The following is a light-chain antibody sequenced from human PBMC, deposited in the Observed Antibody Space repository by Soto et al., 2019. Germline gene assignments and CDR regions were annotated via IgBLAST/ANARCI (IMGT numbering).Light chain of an antibody. CDR3: QQSYSTPMYT. CDR2: GAS. CDR1: QGIRND. Sequence: AIQMTQSPSSLSAFVGDRVTITCRASQGIRNDLGWYQQKPGKAPKLLIYGASTLQSGVPSRFSGSGSGTDFTLTISSLQPEDFANYYCQQSYSTPMYTFGQGTKADIK. J-gene: IGKJ2*01. V-gene: IGKV1-6*01.